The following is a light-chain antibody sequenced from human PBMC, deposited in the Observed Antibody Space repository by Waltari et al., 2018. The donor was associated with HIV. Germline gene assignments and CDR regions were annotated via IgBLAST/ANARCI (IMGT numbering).Light chain of an antibody. CDR2: EVT. J-gene: IGLJ2*01. V-gene: IGLV2-8*01. Sequence: QSALTQTPSASGSPGQSVAISCTGTSIAIGPYNFVSWYQQQPGSAPKLIIFEVTKRPTGVPDRFSGSKSGNTASLTVSGLLPEDDADYYCSSYAGSNRFVVFGGGTRLTVL. CDR3: SSYAGSNRFVV. CDR1: SIAIGPYNF.